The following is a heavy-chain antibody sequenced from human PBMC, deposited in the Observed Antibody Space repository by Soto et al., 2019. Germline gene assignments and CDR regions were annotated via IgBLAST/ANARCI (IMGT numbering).Heavy chain of an antibody. CDR3: ARLEGLATISYYFDF. Sequence: QLRLQESGPGLVKPSETLSLTCSVSDDSINSDKYYWGWIRQPPGKGLEWIGSIYYRGNAYYNPSLQTRVTISLDKSRSQFSLKLNSVTAADSAVNFCARLEGLATISYYFDFWGPGALVTVSS. CDR1: DDSINSDKYY. CDR2: IYYRGNA. J-gene: IGHJ4*02. D-gene: IGHD3-9*01. V-gene: IGHV4-39*01.